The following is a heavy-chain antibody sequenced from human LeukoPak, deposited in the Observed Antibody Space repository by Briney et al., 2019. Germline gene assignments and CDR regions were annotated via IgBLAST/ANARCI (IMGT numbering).Heavy chain of an antibody. CDR3: TTLSYAAAPT. CDR1: GFTFSNAW. V-gene: IGHV3-15*01. D-gene: IGHD2-2*01. J-gene: IGHJ5*02. Sequence: GGSLRLSCAASGFTFSNAWMSWVRQAPGKGLEWVSRVRSETDGGTTDYAAPVQGRFTISRDDSKNTLYLQMNSLETDDTAVYYCTTLSYAAAPTWGQGTLVTISS. CDR2: VRSETDGGTT.